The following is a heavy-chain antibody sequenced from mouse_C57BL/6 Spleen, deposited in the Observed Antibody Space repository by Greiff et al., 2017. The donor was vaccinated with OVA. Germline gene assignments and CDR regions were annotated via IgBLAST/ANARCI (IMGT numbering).Heavy chain of an antibody. Sequence: QVQLQQPGTELVKPGASVKLSCKASGYTFTSYWMHWVKQRPGQGLAWIGNINPSNGGTNYNEKFKSKATLTVDKSSSTAYMQLSSLTSEDSAVYYCARDDYEFYYAMDYWGQGTSVTVSS. CDR3: ARDDYEFYYAMDY. V-gene: IGHV1-53*01. D-gene: IGHD2-4*01. CDR1: GYTFTSYW. CDR2: INPSNGGT. J-gene: IGHJ4*01.